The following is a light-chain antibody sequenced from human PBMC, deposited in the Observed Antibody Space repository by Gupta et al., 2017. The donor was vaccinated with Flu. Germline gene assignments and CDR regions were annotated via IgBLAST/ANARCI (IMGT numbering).Light chain of an antibody. CDR3: QQDDQIPPT. Sequence: IKMTQSPSSLSASVVDRVTITCQARQDISNYLNWYQQKPGKAPKLLIYDASSLQTGVPSRFSGSVSGTDSTSTISRPQPDVVAKYYGQQDDQIPPTFGGGTKVEIK. J-gene: IGKJ4*01. CDR2: DAS. V-gene: IGKV1-33*01. CDR1: QDISNY.